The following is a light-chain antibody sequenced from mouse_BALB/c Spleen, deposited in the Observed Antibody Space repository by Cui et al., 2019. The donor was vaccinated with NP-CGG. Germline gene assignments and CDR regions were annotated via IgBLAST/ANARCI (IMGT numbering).Light chain of an antibody. CDR3: ALWYSNHWV. CDR1: TGAVTTYNY. V-gene: IGLV1*01. CDR2: GIT. Sequence: HAVVTQEPDPTTPPGEKLTLPCRSSTGAVTTYNYTNWVQEKPEHLFTVLIGGITNRPPGFPARFSGSLIGDKAALTITGAQTKDEAIYFCALWYSNHWVFGGGTKLTVL. J-gene: IGLJ1*01.